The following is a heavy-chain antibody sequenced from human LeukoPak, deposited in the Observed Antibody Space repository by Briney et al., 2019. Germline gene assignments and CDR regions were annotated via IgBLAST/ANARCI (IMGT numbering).Heavy chain of an antibody. D-gene: IGHD6-19*01. CDR3: ARAGGWSRGYFDY. J-gene: IGHJ4*02. CDR2: INPSGGST. CDR1: GYTFTGYY. V-gene: IGHV1-46*01. Sequence: GASVKVSCKASGYTFTGYYMHWVRQAPGQGLEWMGIINPSGGSTSYAQKFQGRVTMTRDMSTSTVYMELSSLRSGDTAVYYCARAGGWSRGYFDYWGQGTLVTVSS.